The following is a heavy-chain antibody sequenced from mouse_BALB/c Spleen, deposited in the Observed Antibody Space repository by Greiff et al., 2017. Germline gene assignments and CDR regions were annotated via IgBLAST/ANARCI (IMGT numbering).Heavy chain of an antibody. Sequence: EVKLQESGAELVRPGALVKLSCKASGFNIKDYYMHWVKQRPEQGLEWIGWIDPENGNTIYDPKFQGKASITADTSSNTAYLQLSSLTSEDTAVYYCARGLRRGGFAYWGQGTLVTVSA. CDR3: ARGLRRGGFAY. D-gene: IGHD2-4*01. J-gene: IGHJ3*01. CDR2: IDPENGNT. CDR1: GFNIKDYY. V-gene: IGHV14-1*02.